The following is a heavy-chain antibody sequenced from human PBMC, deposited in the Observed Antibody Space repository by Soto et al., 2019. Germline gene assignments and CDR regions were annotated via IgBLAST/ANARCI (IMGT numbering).Heavy chain of an antibody. V-gene: IGHV5-51*01. CDR3: ARADGTWDYYYDYGMDV. CDR2: IYPGDSDT. CDR1: GHSFPSYW. J-gene: IGHJ6*02. D-gene: IGHD1-1*01. Sequence: EYLKIFCEGCGHSFPSYWIGRVPQMPGKGLELMGIIYPGDSDTRYSPSFQGQVTISTDKSISTAYLQWSSLKASDTAMYYCARADGTWDYYYDYGMDVWVQGTTVTV.